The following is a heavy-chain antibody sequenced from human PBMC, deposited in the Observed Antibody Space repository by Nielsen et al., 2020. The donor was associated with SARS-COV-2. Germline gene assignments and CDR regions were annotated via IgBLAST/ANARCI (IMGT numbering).Heavy chain of an antibody. Sequence: SETLSLTCAVSGGSISSGGYSWSWIRQPPGKGLEWIGYIYHSGSTYYNPSLKSRVTISVDRSKNQFSLKLSSVTAADTAVYYCARGTVVVAATGHAFDIWGQGTMVTVSS. D-gene: IGHD2-15*01. CDR2: IYHSGST. CDR3: ARGTVVVAATGHAFDI. V-gene: IGHV4-30-2*01. J-gene: IGHJ3*02. CDR1: GGSISSGGYS.